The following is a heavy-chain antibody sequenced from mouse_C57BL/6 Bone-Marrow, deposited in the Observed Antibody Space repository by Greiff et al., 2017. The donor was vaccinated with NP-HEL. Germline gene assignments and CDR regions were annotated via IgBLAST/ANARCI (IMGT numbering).Heavy chain of an antibody. D-gene: IGHD2-1*01. CDR3: ARGGNYWYYFDY. J-gene: IGHJ2*01. V-gene: IGHV1-47*01. CDR2: FHPYNDDT. CDR1: GYTFTTYP. Sequence: LQESGAELVKPGASVKMSCKASGYTFTTYPIEWVKQNHGKSLEWIGNFHPYNDDTEYNEKFKNKATLTVEKSSSTVYLELSRLTSDDSSVYDCARGGNYWYYFDYWGQGTTLTVSS.